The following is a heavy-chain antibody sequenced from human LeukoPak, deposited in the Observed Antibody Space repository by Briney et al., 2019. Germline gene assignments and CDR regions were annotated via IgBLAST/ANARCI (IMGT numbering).Heavy chain of an antibody. CDR3: ARVNYYDSSGYYYFDY. CDR2: INPSGGST. V-gene: IGHV1-46*01. CDR1: GYTFTSYY. D-gene: IGHD3-22*01. J-gene: IGHJ4*02. Sequence: ASVKVSCKASGYTFTSYYMHWVRQAPGQGLEWMGIINPSGGSTNYAQKFQGRVTITADESTSTAYMELSSLRSEDTAVYYCARVNYYDSSGYYYFDYWGQGTLVTVSS.